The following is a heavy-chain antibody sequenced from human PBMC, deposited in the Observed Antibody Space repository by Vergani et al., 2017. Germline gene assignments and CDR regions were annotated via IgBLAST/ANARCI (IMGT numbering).Heavy chain of an antibody. CDR1: GFTFSSYG. V-gene: IGHV3-30*03. CDR3: ARDTGDYNWNNLARHCN. Sequence: VQLVESGGGLVKPGGSLRLSCAASGFTFSSYGMHWVRQAPGKGLEWVAVISYDGSNKYYADSVKGRFTIPRDNSKNTLYLQMNSLRAEDTAVYYCARDTGDYNWNNLARHCNWGQGTLVTVSS. D-gene: IGHD1/OR15-1a*01. CDR2: ISYDGSNK. J-gene: IGHJ4*02.